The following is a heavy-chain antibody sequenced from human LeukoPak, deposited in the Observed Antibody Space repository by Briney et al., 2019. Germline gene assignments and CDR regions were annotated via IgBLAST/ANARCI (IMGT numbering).Heavy chain of an antibody. V-gene: IGHV1-69*13. J-gene: IGHJ4*02. CDR3: ARGYCSGGSCYLALGY. D-gene: IGHD2-15*01. CDR2: IIPIFSTA. CDR1: GGTFSSYA. Sequence: SVKVSCKASGGTFSSYAISWVRQAPGQGLEWMGGIIPIFSTANYAQKFQGRVTITADESTSTAYMELSSLRSEDTAVYYCARGYCSGGSCYLALGYWGQGTLVTVSS.